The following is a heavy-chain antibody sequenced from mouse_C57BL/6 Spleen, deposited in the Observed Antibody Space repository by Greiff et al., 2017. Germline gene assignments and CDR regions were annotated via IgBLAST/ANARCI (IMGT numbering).Heavy chain of an antibody. Sequence: EVKLQESGPGLVKPSQSLSLTCSVTGYSITSGYYWNWIRQFPGNKLEWMGYISYDGSNNYNPSLKNRISITRDTSKNQFFLKLNAVTTEDTATYYCARDTTVVMDYWGQGTSVTVSS. V-gene: IGHV3-6*01. CDR3: ARDTTVVMDY. J-gene: IGHJ4*01. D-gene: IGHD1-1*01. CDR2: ISYDGSN. CDR1: GYSITSGYY.